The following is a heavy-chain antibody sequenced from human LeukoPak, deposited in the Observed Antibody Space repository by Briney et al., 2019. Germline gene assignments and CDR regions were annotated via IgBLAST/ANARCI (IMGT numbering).Heavy chain of an antibody. CDR3: ARGGRVRGVWIFDY. CDR1: GYTFTSYG. D-gene: IGHD3-10*02. Sequence: GASVKVSCKASGYTFTSYGISWVRQAPGQGLEWMGWINPNSGGTNYAQKFQGRVTMTRDTSISTAYMELSRLRSDDTAVYYCARGGRVRGVWIFDYWGQGTLVTVSS. CDR2: INPNSGGT. V-gene: IGHV1-2*02. J-gene: IGHJ4*02.